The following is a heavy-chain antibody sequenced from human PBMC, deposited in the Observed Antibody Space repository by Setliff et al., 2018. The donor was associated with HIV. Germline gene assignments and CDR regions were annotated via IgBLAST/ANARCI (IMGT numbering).Heavy chain of an antibody. D-gene: IGHD1-26*01. V-gene: IGHV4-39*07. J-gene: IGHJ6*03. Sequence: LSLTCTVSGDSITSNSYYWGWIRQSPGKGLEWIGTMHHSGSTYYNPSLKSRVIMSLDTSKNQFSLRLSSMSAADTAVYYCARESGSAYYYYYMDVWGKGTTVTVSS. CDR1: GDSITSNSYY. CDR3: ARESGSAYYYYYMDV. CDR2: MHHSGST.